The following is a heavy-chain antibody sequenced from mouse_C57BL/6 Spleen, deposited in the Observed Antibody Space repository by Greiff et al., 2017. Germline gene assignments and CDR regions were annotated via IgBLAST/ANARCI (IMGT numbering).Heavy chain of an antibody. CDR2: IDPSDSYT. CDR3: ARSASLWLRGFDY. D-gene: IGHD2-2*01. Sequence: QVQLQQSGAELVMPGASVKLSCKASGYTFTSYWMHWVKQRPGQGLEWIGEIDPSDSYTNYNQKFKGKSTLTVDKSSSTAYMQLSSLTSEDSAVYYGARSASLWLRGFDYWGQGTTLTVSS. CDR1: GYTFTSYW. V-gene: IGHV1-69*01. J-gene: IGHJ2*01.